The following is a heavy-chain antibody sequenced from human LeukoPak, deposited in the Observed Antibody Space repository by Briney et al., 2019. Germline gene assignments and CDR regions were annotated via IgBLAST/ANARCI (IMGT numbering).Heavy chain of an antibody. CDR2: IKSKTDGGTT. V-gene: IGHV3-15*01. J-gene: IGHJ4*02. CDR1: GFTFGDYV. Sequence: GGSLRLSCAASGFTFGDYVMTWVRQAPGKGLEWVGRIKSKTDGGTTDYAAPVKGRFTISRDDSKNTLYLQMNSLKTEDTAVYYCTTDISSGWLDYWGQGTLVTVSS. D-gene: IGHD6-19*01. CDR3: TTDISSGWLDY.